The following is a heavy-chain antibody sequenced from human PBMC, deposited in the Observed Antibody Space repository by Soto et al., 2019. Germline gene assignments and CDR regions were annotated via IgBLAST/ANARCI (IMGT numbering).Heavy chain of an antibody. CDR2: IKQDGSEK. V-gene: IGHV3-7*05. CDR1: GFTFSNYW. CDR3: ARASRGEYDFSP. Sequence: GGSLRLSCAASGFTFSNYWMSWVRQAPGKGLEWVANIKQDGSEKYYVDSVKGRFTISRDNVKNSLYLQMNSLRAEDTAVYYCARASRGEYDFSPWGQGTLVTAPQ. D-gene: IGHD3-3*01. J-gene: IGHJ5*02.